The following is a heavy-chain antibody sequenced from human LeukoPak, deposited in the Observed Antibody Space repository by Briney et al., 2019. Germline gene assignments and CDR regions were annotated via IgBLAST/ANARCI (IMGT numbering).Heavy chain of an antibody. CDR3: ATDDFWSGYYTGY. CDR2: ITSGGST. CDR1: GFTFSDYY. J-gene: IGHJ4*02. D-gene: IGHD3-3*01. Sequence: GGSLRLSCAASGFTFSDYYMSWNRQAPGKGLEWVSYITSGGSTYYADSVKGRFTISRDNSKNTLYLQMNSLRAEDTAVYYCATDDFWSGYYTGYWGQGTLVTVSS. V-gene: IGHV3-11*01.